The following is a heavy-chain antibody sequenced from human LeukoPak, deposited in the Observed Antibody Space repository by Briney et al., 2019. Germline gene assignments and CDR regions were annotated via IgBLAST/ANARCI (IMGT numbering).Heavy chain of an antibody. CDR2: IRGSGGST. D-gene: IGHD2-2*01. CDR3: AKDPRGYCSSTSCPDNWFDP. Sequence: PGGSLRLSCAASGFTFSSYAMSWVRQAPGKGLEWVSAIRGSGGSTYYADSVKGRFTISRDNSKNTLYLQMNSLRAEDTAVYYCAKDPRGYCSSTSCPDNWFDPWGQGTLVTVSS. V-gene: IGHV3-23*01. CDR1: GFTFSSYA. J-gene: IGHJ5*02.